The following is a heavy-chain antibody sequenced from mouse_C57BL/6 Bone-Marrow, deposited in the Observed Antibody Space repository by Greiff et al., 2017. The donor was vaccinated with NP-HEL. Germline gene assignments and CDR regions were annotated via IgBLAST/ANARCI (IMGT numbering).Heavy chain of an antibody. CDR1: GYTFTSYT. J-gene: IGHJ2*01. Sequence: VKLQESGAELARPGASVKMSCKASGYTFTSYTMHWVKQRPGQGLEWIGYINPSSGYTKYNQKFKDKATLTADKSSSTAYMQLSSLTSEDSAVYYCARLIWKDYWGQGTTLTVSS. V-gene: IGHV1-4*01. D-gene: IGHD1-1*02. CDR2: INPSSGYT. CDR3: ARLIWKDY.